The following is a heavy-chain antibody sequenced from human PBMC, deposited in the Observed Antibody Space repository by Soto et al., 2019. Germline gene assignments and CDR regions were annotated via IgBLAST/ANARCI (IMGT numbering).Heavy chain of an antibody. J-gene: IGHJ4*02. D-gene: IGHD6-13*01. CDR1: GFTFSSYG. V-gene: IGHV3-30*18. CDR2: ISYDGSNK. Sequence: GGSLRLSCAASGFTFSSYGMHWVRQAPGKGLEWVAVISYDGSNKYYADSVKGRFTISRDNSKNTLYLQMNSLRAEDTAAYYCAKDTNPAGPTFFDYWGQGTLVTVSS. CDR3: AKDTNPAGPTFFDY.